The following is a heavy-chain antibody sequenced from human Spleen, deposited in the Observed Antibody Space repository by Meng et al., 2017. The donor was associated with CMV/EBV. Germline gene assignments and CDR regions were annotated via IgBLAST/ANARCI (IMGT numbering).Heavy chain of an antibody. V-gene: IGHV2-5*02. Sequence: QIAWTERGPTLVQPPQPPSVTSTFSGSPLSTSGLAVGWIRQPPGNALEWLALIYWDDAKYYSPSLKTRLTISKDTSKNQVVLIMTNVDPVDTSTYYCVQGRLEEVWVFNPWGQGTLVTVSS. CDR2: IYWDDAK. CDR3: VQGRLEEVWVFNP. J-gene: IGHJ5*02. D-gene: IGHD1-1*01. CDR1: GSPLSTSGLA.